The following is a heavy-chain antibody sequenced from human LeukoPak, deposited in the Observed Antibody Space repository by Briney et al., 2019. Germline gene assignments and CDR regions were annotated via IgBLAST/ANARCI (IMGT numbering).Heavy chain of an antibody. Sequence: TGGSLRLSCAASGSTFNSYDVNWVRQAPGKGLERVSYISSSGNIIYYADSVKGRFTISRDNAKKSLYLQMNSLRAEDTALYYCARGLLDSSGYFRDAFDIWGQGTMVTISS. CDR3: ARGLLDSSGYFRDAFDI. CDR1: GSTFNSYD. J-gene: IGHJ3*02. D-gene: IGHD3-22*01. CDR2: ISSSGNII. V-gene: IGHV3-48*03.